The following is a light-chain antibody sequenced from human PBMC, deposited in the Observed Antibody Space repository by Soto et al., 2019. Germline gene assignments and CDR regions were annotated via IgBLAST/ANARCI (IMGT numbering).Light chain of an antibody. CDR2: LYSDGSH. CDR3: QTWGAGVVV. CDR1: SGHSSYV. V-gene: IGLV4-69*01. Sequence: QLVLTQSPSASASLGASVKLTCTLSSGHSSYVIAWHQQQPEKGPRFLMKLYSDGSHSKGDGIPDRFSGSSSGAERYLTISSLQSEDQADYYCQTWGAGVVVFGGGTKLTVL. J-gene: IGLJ3*02.